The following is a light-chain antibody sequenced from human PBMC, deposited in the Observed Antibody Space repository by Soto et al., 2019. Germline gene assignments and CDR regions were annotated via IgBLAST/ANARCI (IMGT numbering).Light chain of an antibody. J-gene: IGKJ2*01. CDR1: QSVSSSY. V-gene: IGKV3-20*01. CDR2: GAS. Sequence: EIVLTQSPGTLSLSPGERATLSCRASQSVSSSYLAWYQQKPGQAPRLLIYGASSRATGIPDRFSGSGSGTGFTFTISRLEPEDFAVYYCQQYGSSPPKYTFGQGTKLEIK. CDR3: QQYGSSPPKYT.